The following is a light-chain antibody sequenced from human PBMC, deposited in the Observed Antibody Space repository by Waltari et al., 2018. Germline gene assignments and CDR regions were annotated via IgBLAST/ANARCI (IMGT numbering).Light chain of an antibody. V-gene: IGKV3-15*01. CDR3: QQYNNRPYT. CDR2: GAS. CDR1: QTLTSN. Sequence: EIVMTQSPATRSVSPGETATLPCRASQTLTSNFAWYQQKPGQAPRLLIYGASIRATGIPARFSGSGSGTQFTLTISNLQSEDFVVYYCQQYNNRPYTFGQGTKLEIK. J-gene: IGKJ2*01.